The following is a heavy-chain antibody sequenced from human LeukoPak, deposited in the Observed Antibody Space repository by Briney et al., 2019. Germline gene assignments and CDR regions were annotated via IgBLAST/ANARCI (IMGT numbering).Heavy chain of an antibody. J-gene: IGHJ4*02. Sequence: GGSLRLSCAASGFTFSNFGMHWVRQAPGKGLEWVAVIWYDGSNKYYADSVKGRFTISRDNSKSTLYLQMNSLIAEHTAVYDCHRGCRNTSCNMDYCDHWGQGTLVTVSS. D-gene: IGHD2-2*02. CDR2: IWYDGSNK. CDR3: HRGCRNTSCNMDYCDH. V-gene: IGHV3-33*01. CDR1: GFTFSNFG.